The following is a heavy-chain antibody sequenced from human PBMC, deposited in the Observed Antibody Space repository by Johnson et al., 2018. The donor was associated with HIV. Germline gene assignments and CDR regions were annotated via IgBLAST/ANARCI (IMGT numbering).Heavy chain of an antibody. CDR1: GFTFSSYA. CDR2: ISYDGSNK. J-gene: IGHJ3*01. Sequence: QVQLVESGGGVVQPGRSLRLSCAASGFTFSSYAMHWVRQAPGKGLEWVAVISYDGSNKYYADSVKGRFTISRDNSKNTLYLQMNSLRPEDTALYYCAKEVLDKFDVWCQGTMVTV. V-gene: IGHV3-30-3*01. CDR3: AKEVLDKFDV.